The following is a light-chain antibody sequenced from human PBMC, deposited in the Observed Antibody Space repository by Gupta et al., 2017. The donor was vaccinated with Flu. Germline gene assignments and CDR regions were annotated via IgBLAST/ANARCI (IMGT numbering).Light chain of an antibody. Sequence: ATLSLAPGERTTPSCRACKSVSSYLAWSQQKPGQAPRLLIYDASNRATGIPARFSGSGSGTDFTLTISSLEPEDFAVYFCQQRNNWPPLTFGQGTRLEIK. CDR2: DAS. V-gene: IGKV3-11*01. CDR1: KSVSSY. J-gene: IGKJ5*01. CDR3: QQRNNWPPLT.